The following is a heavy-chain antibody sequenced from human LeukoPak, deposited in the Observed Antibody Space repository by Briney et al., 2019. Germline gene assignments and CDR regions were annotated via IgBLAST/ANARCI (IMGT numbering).Heavy chain of an antibody. V-gene: IGHV3-21*01. CDR2: ISSSSSYI. D-gene: IGHD4-17*01. J-gene: IGHJ4*02. CDR1: GFTFSSYS. Sequence: GGSLRLSCAASGFTFSSYSMNWVRQAPGKGLEWVSSISSSSSYIYYADSVKGRFTISRDNAKNSLYLQMNSLRAEDTAVYYCARSNTLYGDYDYLDYWGQGTLVTVSS. CDR3: ARSNTLYGDYDYLDY.